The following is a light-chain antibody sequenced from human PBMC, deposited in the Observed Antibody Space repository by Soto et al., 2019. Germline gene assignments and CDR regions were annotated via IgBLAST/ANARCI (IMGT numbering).Light chain of an antibody. V-gene: IGLV2-14*03. J-gene: IGLJ1*01. CDR1: SRDIGHYYY. CDR2: HVT. CDR3: CSLTTSHTYV. Sequence: QSVLTQHASVSGSPGQSMTVSCTGTSRDIGHYYYVSWYQQHPGKAPKLMIYHVTYRPSGVSNRYSGSKSGNSASLTISGLQADDEADYYCCSLTTSHTYVFGSGTKVTV.